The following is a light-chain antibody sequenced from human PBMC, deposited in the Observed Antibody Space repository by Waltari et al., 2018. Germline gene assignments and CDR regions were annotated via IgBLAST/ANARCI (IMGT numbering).Light chain of an antibody. V-gene: IGKV4-1*01. J-gene: IGKJ4*01. CDR2: WAF. Sequence: DIVMTQSPDSLAVSLGERATINCKSSQSVLYSSNNRNHLTWYQQKPGQPPKLLIYWAFIRESGVPDRFSGSGSGTDFTLTISSLQAEDVAVYYCQQYYTTPLTFGGGTKVEIK. CDR1: QSVLYSSNNRNH. CDR3: QQYYTTPLT.